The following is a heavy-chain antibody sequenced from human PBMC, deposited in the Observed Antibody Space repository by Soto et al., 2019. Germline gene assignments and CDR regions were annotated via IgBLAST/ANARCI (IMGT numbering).Heavy chain of an antibody. CDR2: IKQDGSET. D-gene: IGHD3-3*01. J-gene: IGHJ4*02. V-gene: IGHV3-7*03. CDR1: GFTFSNYW. CDR3: ARDHGGPDLWSGYGY. Sequence: EVQLVESGGGLVQPGGSLRRSCAASGFTFSNYWMSWVRQAPGKGLEWVANIKQDGSETYYVDSVKGRFYISRDNAKGSLSLQVNSLRVEDTAVYYCARDHGGPDLWSGYGYWGQGTLLTVSS.